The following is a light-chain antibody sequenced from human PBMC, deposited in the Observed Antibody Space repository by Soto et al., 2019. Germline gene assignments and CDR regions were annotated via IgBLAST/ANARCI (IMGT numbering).Light chain of an antibody. CDR2: GAS. J-gene: IGKJ1*01. CDR1: QSVRSTY. CDR3: QQYNNWPRT. Sequence: EIVLTQSPGTLSLSPGERATLSCRASQSVRSTYLAWYQLKPGQAPRLLIYGASSRATGFPDRFSGSGSGTDFTLTISRLEPEDSAVYYCQQYNNWPRTFGQGTKVEIK. V-gene: IGKV3-20*01.